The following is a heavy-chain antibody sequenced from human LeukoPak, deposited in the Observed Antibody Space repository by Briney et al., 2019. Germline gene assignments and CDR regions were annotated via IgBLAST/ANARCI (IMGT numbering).Heavy chain of an antibody. CDR3: AKDLAAAGCDY. D-gene: IGHD6-13*01. CDR1: GFTFSNYA. Sequence: RSLRLSCAASGFTFSNYAMHWVRQAPGKGLEWVAVISYDGSNKYYADSVEGRFTISRDNSKNTLYLQMNSLRPEDTAVYYCAKDLAAAGCDYWGQGTLVTVSS. CDR2: ISYDGSNK. V-gene: IGHV3-30*18. J-gene: IGHJ4*02.